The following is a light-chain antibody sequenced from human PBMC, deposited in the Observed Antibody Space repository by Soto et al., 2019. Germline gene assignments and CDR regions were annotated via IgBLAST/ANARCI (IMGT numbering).Light chain of an antibody. CDR3: ISHAGASNV. J-gene: IGLJ1*01. V-gene: IGLV2-8*01. CDR2: EVN. Sequence: QSVLTQPPSASGSPGQSVAISCTGTSSDVGATDYVSWYQQHSGQAPKLLLYEVNKRPSGVPDRFSGSKSGNTASLTVSALQADDEADYYCISHAGASNVLGTGTKLTVL. CDR1: SSDVGATDY.